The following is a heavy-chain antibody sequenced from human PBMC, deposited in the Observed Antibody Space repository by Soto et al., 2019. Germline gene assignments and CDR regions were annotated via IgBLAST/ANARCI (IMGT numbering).Heavy chain of an antibody. CDR1: VLTCSSTY. V-gene: IGHV3-53*01. D-gene: IGHD3-10*01. CDR3: ARARSYKYGMDV. CDR2: LYSGNRT. J-gene: IGHJ6*02. Sequence: PGGSLRLACAASVLTCSSTYMNWVRQAPGKGLEWVSILYSGNRTYYGDSVRGRFTISRDNAKNTVYLQMNSLRADDTAVYYCARARSYKYGMDVWGQGTTVTVSS.